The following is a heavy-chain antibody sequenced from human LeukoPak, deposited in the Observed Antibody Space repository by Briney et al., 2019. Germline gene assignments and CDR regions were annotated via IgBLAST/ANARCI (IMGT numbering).Heavy chain of an antibody. D-gene: IGHD3-22*01. CDR2: IWYDGSKK. CDR3: AREYYDSSGYFRGGY. Sequence: PGGSLRLSCAASGFTFSSYGMHWVRQAPGKGLEWMAIIWYDGSKKYYADSVKGRFTISRDSSQNTLYLQMNSLRAEDTAVYYCAREYYDSSGYFRGGYWGQGTLVTVSS. J-gene: IGHJ4*02. V-gene: IGHV3-33*01. CDR1: GFTFSSYG.